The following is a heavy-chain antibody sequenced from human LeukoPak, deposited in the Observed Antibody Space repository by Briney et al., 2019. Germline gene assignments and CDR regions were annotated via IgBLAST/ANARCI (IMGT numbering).Heavy chain of an antibody. CDR3: ASGNSIFDY. CDR2: IYPGDSDT. V-gene: IGHV5-51*01. Sequence: GESLKISCKGSGYSFTTHWVAWVRQMPGKGLGWMGIIYPGDSDTRYSPSFQGQVTISADRSISTAYLQWSSLKASDSAIYYCASGNSIFDYWGQGTLVTVSS. D-gene: IGHD2/OR15-2a*01. CDR1: GYSFTTHW. J-gene: IGHJ4*02.